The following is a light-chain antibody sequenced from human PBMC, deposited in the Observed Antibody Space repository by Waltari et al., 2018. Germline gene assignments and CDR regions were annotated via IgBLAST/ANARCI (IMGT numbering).Light chain of an antibody. CDR1: QSVGRS. Sequence: EIVLTQFPGTLSLSPGDRRTLSCRTSQSVGRSLAWYQQKRGQASRLLIYGASSRATGIPDRFSGSGFGTDFSLPISRLEPEDFAVYYCQHYVTLPVTFGQGTKVEIK. CDR3: QHYVTLPVT. V-gene: IGKV3-20*01. CDR2: GAS. J-gene: IGKJ1*01.